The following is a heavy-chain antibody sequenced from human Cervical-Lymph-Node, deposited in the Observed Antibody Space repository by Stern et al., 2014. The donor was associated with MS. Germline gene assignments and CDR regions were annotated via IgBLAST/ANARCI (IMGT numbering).Heavy chain of an antibody. V-gene: IGHV4-34*01. J-gene: IGHJ5*02. CDR1: GGSFSGYY. CDR3: ARGGGKYSSSGLDP. D-gene: IGHD6-6*01. CDR2: INHSGST. Sequence: QVQLQQWGAGLLKPSETLSLTCAVYGGSFSGYYWSWIRQPPGKGLEWIGEINHSGSTNYNPSLKSRVTISVDTSKNQFSLKLSSVTAADTAVYYCARGGGKYSSSGLDPWGQGTLVTVSS.